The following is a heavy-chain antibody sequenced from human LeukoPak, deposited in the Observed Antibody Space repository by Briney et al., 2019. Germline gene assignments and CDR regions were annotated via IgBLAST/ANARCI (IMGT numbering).Heavy chain of an antibody. V-gene: IGHV4-61*02. CDR1: GGSISSGSYY. D-gene: IGHD3-3*01. CDR2: IYTSGST. J-gene: IGHJ4*02. CDR3: ASSSTSYCDFWSGYYFDY. Sequence: PSETLSLTCTVSGGSISSGSYYWSWIRQPAGKGLEWIGRIYTSGSTNYNPSLKSLVTISVDTSKNQFSLKPSSVTAADTAVYYCASSSTSYCDFWSGYYFDYWGQGTLVTVSS.